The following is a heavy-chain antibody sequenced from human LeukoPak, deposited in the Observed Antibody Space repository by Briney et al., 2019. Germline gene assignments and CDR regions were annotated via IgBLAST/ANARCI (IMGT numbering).Heavy chain of an antibody. D-gene: IGHD6-19*01. J-gene: IGHJ4*02. CDR3: AKARQSTGWAYNDY. Sequence: PGGSLRLSCAASGFTFVNYAMSWVRQAPGKGLEWVSAVVGAGTTTFYADSVKGRFTISRDNSKNTVYLQINSLRAGDTAVYYCAKARQSTGWAYNDYWGQGTLVTVSS. CDR2: VVGAGTTT. CDR1: GFTFVNYA. V-gene: IGHV3-23*01.